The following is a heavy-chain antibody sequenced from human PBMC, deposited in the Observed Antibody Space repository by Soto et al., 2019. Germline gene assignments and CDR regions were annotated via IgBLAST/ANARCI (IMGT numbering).Heavy chain of an antibody. Sequence: PSETLSLTCAVYGGSFSGYYWSWIRQPPGKGLEWIGEINHSGSTNYNPSLKSRVTISVDTSKNQFSLKLSSVTAADTAVYYCARGLAQRLNWFDPWGQGTLVTVSS. D-gene: IGHD3-22*01. V-gene: IGHV4-34*01. CDR2: INHSGST. J-gene: IGHJ5*02. CDR1: GGSFSGYY. CDR3: ARGLAQRLNWFDP.